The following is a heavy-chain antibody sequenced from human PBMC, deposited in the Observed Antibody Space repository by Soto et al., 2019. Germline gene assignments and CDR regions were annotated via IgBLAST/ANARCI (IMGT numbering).Heavy chain of an antibody. CDR3: ARGRGALTVISNWFDP. CDR2: INWNSGST. D-gene: IGHD2-21*01. Sequence: VQLVESGGGLVQPGRSLRLSCEASGLTFEDYAMHWIRQAPGKGLEWVAGINWNSGSTGYADSVKGRFTISRDNVKNSLHLEMSTLKAEDTAMYYCARGRGALTVISNWFDPWGQGTLVTVSS. CDR1: GLTFEDYA. V-gene: IGHV3-9*01. J-gene: IGHJ5*02.